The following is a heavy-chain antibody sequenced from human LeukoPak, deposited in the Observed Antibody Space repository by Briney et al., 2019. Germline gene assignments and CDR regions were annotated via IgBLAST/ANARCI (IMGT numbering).Heavy chain of an antibody. J-gene: IGHJ3*02. V-gene: IGHV3-7*03. CDR2: IKQDGSEK. CDR1: GFTFSDYW. CDR3: AKDRSHYYDSSGYYGAFDI. Sequence: GGSLRLSCGVSGFTFSDYWMNWVRQASGKGLEWVASIKQDGSEKSYVDSVKGRFTISRDNAKNTLYLQMNSLRAEDTAVYYCAKDRSHYYDSSGYYGAFDIWGQGTMVTVSS. D-gene: IGHD3-22*01.